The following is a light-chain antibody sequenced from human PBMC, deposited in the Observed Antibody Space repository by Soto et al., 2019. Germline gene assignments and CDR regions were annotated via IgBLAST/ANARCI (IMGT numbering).Light chain of an antibody. CDR1: SSDVGGYNY. CDR3: SSYGSTSTRYV. CDR2: EVS. J-gene: IGLJ1*01. V-gene: IGLV2-14*01. Sequence: QSALTQPASVXXXXXXXXXXXCTGTSSDVGGYNYVSWYQQHPGKAPKLMIYEVSNRPSGVSNRFSGSKSGNTASLTISGLQAEDEADYFCSSYGSTSTRYVFGTGTKLTVL.